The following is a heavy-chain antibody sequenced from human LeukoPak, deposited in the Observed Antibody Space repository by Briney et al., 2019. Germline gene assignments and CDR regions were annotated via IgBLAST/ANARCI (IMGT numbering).Heavy chain of an antibody. V-gene: IGHV1-69*13. CDR1: GGTFSSYA. CDR2: IIPIFGTA. D-gene: IGHD3-3*01. J-gene: IGHJ6*02. CDR3: ARDKLRPSGYPNLYYYYGMDV. Sequence: EASVKVSCKASGGTFSSYAISWVRQAPGQGLEWMGGIIPIFGTANYAQKFQGRVTITADESTSTAYMELSSLRSEDTAVYYCARDKLRPSGYPNLYYYYGMDVWGHGTTVTVSS.